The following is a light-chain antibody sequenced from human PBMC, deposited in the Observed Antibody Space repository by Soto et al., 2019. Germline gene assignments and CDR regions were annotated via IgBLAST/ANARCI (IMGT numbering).Light chain of an antibody. CDR2: GAS. J-gene: IGKJ1*01. Sequence: EIVMTQSPVTLSVSPGERATLSCRASQSISSNLAWYQHKPGQAPRLLIFGASTRATDVPARFSGSGSGTEFTLTISSLQSEDFAVYYCLQHYNWPRTFGQGTKVEVK. CDR3: LQHYNWPRT. CDR1: QSISSN. V-gene: IGKV3-15*01.